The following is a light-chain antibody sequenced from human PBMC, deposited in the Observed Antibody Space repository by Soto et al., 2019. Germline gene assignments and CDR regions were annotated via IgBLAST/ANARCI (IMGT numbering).Light chain of an antibody. V-gene: IGLV3-1*01. CDR3: QAWDTSAYSF. J-gene: IGLJ1*01. CDR2: QDN. CDR1: RLGNKY. Sequence: SYELTQPPSVSVSPGQTASITCSGDRLGNKYVCWYQQKPGQSPVLVIYQDNKRPSGIPERFSGSNSGNTATLTISGTQAMDEADYYCQAWDTSAYSFFGIGTKSPS.